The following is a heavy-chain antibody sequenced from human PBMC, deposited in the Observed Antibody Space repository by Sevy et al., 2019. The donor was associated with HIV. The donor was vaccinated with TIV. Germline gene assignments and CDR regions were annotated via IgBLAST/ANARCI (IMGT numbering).Heavy chain of an antibody. V-gene: IGHV1-2*02. CDR3: VREGFPLAAVTGVNSGLDY. D-gene: IGHD2-21*02. J-gene: IGHJ4*02. CDR1: GYTFSDYY. Sequence: ASVKVYCKASGYTFSDYYMDWVRQAPGQGLEWMGWINVNSGGTNYARDFRGRVTMARDTSISTAYMELIGLTFDDTAVYYCVREGFPLAAVTGVNSGLDYRGQGTLVTVSS. CDR2: INVNSGGT.